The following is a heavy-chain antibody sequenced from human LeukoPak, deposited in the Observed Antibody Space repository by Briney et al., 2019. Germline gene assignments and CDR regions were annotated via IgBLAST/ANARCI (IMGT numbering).Heavy chain of an antibody. CDR2: IIPIFGTA. CDR3: ARESRYSSSWHFDY. D-gene: IGHD6-13*01. CDR1: GYTFTSYA. Sequence: GASVKVSCKASGYTFTSYAMNWVRQAPGQGLEWMGGIIPIFGTANYAQKFQGRVTITADESTSTAYMELSSLRSEDTAVYYCARESRYSSSWHFDYWGQGTLVTVSS. V-gene: IGHV1-69*13. J-gene: IGHJ4*02.